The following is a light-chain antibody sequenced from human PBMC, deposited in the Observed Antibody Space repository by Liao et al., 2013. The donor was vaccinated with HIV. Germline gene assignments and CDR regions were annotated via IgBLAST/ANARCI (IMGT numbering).Light chain of an antibody. CDR2: HNN. CDR1: QLFDQS. Sequence: SYELTQPPSLSVSPGQTAHITCTGAQLFDQSAFWYQQRPGQSPVLVIYHNNKRPSGIPERFSGSNSGNTATLTISGTQAMDEADYYCQAWDSSSLFVFGTGTKVTVL. J-gene: IGLJ1*01. CDR3: QAWDSSSLFV. V-gene: IGLV3-1*01.